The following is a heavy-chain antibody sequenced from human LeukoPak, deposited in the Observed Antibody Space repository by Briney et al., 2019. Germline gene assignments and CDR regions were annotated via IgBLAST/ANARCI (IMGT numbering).Heavy chain of an antibody. V-gene: IGHV3-74*03. CDR1: GFTFSRYW. Sequence: GRCLSLSCAVSGFTFSRYWTHWVRHAPGKGRVWVSRINSDGSGTMYADSVKGRFTISRDNAKHTLYLQMNSVRAEDTAVYYCARAGGPEGWFDPWGEGTLVTVSS. J-gene: IGHJ5*02. CDR3: ARAGGPEGWFDP. D-gene: IGHD3-10*01. CDR2: INSDGSGT.